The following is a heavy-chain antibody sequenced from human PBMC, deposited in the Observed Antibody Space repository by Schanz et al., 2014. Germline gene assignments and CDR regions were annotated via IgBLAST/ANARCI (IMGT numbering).Heavy chain of an antibody. V-gene: IGHV4-39*07. CDR2: LFYGGSK. CDR3: VRVKGEHSGHDYIVY. CDR1: GGSISDSGAY. D-gene: IGHD5-12*01. J-gene: IGHJ4*02. Sequence: QLQMQPSGPGLVRPWETLSLTCTVSGGSISDSGAYWGWFRQTPGKGLEWIANLFYGGSKYYNPSFESRVTMSVDTSKNKFSLNLTPVTPADTAIYYCVRVKGEHSGHDYIVYWGQGIQVTVSP.